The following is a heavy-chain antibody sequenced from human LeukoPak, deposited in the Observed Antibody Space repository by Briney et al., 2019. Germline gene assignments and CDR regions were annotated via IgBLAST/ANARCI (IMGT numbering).Heavy chain of an antibody. Sequence: PGGSLRLSCAASGFTISDRHMNWVRQAPGMGLEWVSVIHTAGRTYYADSVKGRFTISRDNSKNTVYLQMQSLRADDTAVYYCARGATQTGYAPDYWGHGTLVTVSS. CDR3: ARGATQTGYAPDY. CDR1: GFTISDRH. J-gene: IGHJ4*01. V-gene: IGHV3-53*01. CDR2: IHTAGRT. D-gene: IGHD5-12*01.